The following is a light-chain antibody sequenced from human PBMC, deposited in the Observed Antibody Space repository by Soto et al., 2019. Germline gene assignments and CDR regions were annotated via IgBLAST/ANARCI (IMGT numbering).Light chain of an antibody. CDR1: QNLGTLY. CDR3: QQYAGSPRT. Sequence: EIVLAQYPGTLSLSPGERGTLSCRASQNLGTLYLAWFQQKSGQAPRLLIYSASRRATGIPDRFTGSGSGTDFTLTINRVEPEDFAVYFCQQYAGSPRTFGQGTKVDIK. J-gene: IGKJ1*01. V-gene: IGKV3-20*01. CDR2: SAS.